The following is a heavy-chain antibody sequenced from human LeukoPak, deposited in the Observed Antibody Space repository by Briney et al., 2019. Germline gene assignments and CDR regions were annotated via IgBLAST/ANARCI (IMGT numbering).Heavy chain of an antibody. CDR2: ISAYNGNT. V-gene: IGHV1-18*01. CDR3: ARDRGSSWRSYYFDY. D-gene: IGHD6-13*01. J-gene: IGHJ4*02. CDR1: GYTFTSYG. Sequence: GASVKVSCKASGYTFTSYGISWVRQAPGQGLEWMGWISAYNGNTNYAQKLQGRVTMTTDTSTSTAYMELRSLRSDDTAVYYCARDRGSSWRSYYFDYWGQGTLVTVSS.